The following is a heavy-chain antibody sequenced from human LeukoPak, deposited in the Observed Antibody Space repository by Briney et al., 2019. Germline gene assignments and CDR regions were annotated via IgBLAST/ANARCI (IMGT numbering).Heavy chain of an antibody. CDR3: ARERDGRFFDY. CDR2: INQDGSEK. J-gene: IGHJ4*02. V-gene: IGHV3-7*01. CDR1: GLRFGSFW. D-gene: IGHD5-24*01. Sequence: PGGSLRLSCAVSGLRFGSFWMSWVRHAPGKGLEWVANINQDGSEKYFVDSVRGRFTISRDNSKNSLHLQMNTLRAEDTAVYYCARERDGRFFDYWGQGTLVTVSS.